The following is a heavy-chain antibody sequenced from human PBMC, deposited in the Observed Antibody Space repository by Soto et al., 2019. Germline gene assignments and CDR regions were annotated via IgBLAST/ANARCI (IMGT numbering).Heavy chain of an antibody. Sequence: GGSLRLSCGVSGFTFYNYAMSWVRQAPGKGLEWVSAISGIGDSTYYADSVKGRFTISRDNSKSTLYVQMNSLRAEDTAIYYCAKAGYCSSTSCYGYYYYGLDVWGQGTTVTVSS. D-gene: IGHD2-2*01. CDR1: GFTFYNYA. V-gene: IGHV3-23*01. J-gene: IGHJ6*02. CDR2: ISGIGDST. CDR3: AKAGYCSSTSCYGYYYYGLDV.